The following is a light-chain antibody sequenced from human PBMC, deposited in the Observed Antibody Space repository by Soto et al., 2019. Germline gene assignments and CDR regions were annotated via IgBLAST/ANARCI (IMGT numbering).Light chain of an antibody. V-gene: IGKV3-20*01. Sequence: EIVLTQSPGTLSLSPGERATLSCGASQSVSSIYLAWYQQKPGQAPRLLIYDASSRATGIPDRFSGSESGTYFPLTISRLEPEDYAVYYCQQYGSSPPLTCGGGTKVEIK. CDR2: DAS. CDR1: QSVSSIY. J-gene: IGKJ4*01. CDR3: QQYGSSPPLT.